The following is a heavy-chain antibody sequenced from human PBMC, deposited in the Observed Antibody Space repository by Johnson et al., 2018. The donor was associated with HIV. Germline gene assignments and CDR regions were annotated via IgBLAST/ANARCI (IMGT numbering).Heavy chain of an antibody. CDR3: TTDGGPDYYDSSGSRPDAFDI. CDR2: LRGRGGRT. Sequence: VQLVESGGGLVQPGGSLRLSCAASGFAFSNYAMTWVRQAPGKGLEWVSSLRGRGGRTSSADSVKGRFTILRANANNSLYLQMNSLRAEDTAVYYCTTDGGPDYYDSSGSRPDAFDIWGQGTMVTVSS. V-gene: IGHV3-23*04. CDR1: GFAFSNYA. D-gene: IGHD3-22*01. J-gene: IGHJ3*02.